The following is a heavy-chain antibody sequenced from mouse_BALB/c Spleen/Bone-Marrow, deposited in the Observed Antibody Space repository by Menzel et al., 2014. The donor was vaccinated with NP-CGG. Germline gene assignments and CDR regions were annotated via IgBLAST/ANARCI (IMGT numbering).Heavy chain of an antibody. CDR3: ARSRTGTYFDY. J-gene: IGHJ2*01. CDR1: GYTFTSYW. CDR2: INPSTGYT. D-gene: IGHD4-1*01. Sequence: QVQLKQSGAELAKPGASVKMSCKASGYTFTSYWMHWVKQRPGQGLEWIGYINPSTGYTEYNQKFEDKATLTADKSSSTAYMQLSSLTSEDSAVYYCARSRTGTYFDYWGQGTTLTVSS. V-gene: IGHV1-7*01.